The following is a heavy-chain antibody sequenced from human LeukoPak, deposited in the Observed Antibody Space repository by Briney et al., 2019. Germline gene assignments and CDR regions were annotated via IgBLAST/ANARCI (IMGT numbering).Heavy chain of an antibody. V-gene: IGHV4-34*01. Sequence: SETLSLTCAVYGGSFSGYYWSWIRQPPGKGLEWIGEINHSGSTNYNPSLKSRVTISVDTSKNQFSLKLSSVTAADTAVYCCARGWLGVVPAALKYNWFDPWGQGTLVTVSS. CDR3: ARGWLGVVPAALKYNWFDP. J-gene: IGHJ5*02. CDR2: INHSGST. CDR1: GGSFSGYY. D-gene: IGHD2-2*01.